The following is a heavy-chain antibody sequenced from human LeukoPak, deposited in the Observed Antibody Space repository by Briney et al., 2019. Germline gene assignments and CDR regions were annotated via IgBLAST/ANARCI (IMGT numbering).Heavy chain of an antibody. D-gene: IGHD1-14*01. CDR2: IDPNNGDI. J-gene: IGHJ3*02. CDR1: AYTFTGYY. V-gene: IGHV1-2*02. CDR3: ARRSRNGLDAFDI. Sequence: ASVTVSCKASAYTFTGYYLHWVRQAPGQGLEWMGWIDPNNGDIKYAQKFQGRVTMTRDRSISTAYMELSRLTSDDTALYYCARRSRNGLDAFDIWGQGTMVTVSS.